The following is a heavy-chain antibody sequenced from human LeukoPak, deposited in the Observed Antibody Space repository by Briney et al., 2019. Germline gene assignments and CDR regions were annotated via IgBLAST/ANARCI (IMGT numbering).Heavy chain of an antibody. CDR2: ISSSSSYI. J-gene: IGHJ4*02. CDR1: GFTFSSYE. V-gene: IGHV3-21*01. CDR3: ARSVDIVVVSYFDY. D-gene: IGHD2-21*01. Sequence: GGSLRLSCAASGFTFSSYEMNWVRQVPGKGLEWVSSISSSSSYIYYADSVKGRFTISRDNAKNSLYLQMNSLRAEDTAVYYCARSVDIVVVSYFDYWGQGTLVTVSS.